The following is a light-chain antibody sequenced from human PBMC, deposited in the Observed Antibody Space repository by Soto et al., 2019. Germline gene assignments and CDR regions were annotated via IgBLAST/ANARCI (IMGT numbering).Light chain of an antibody. CDR3: MQALQTPWT. J-gene: IGKJ1*01. V-gene: IGKV2-28*01. CDR1: QSLLHSNGSNH. Sequence: DIVMTQSPLSLPVTPGEPASISCRSSQSLLHSNGSNHLDWYLQKPGESPQLLIYLGSNRASGVPDRFSGSGSGTDFTLKISREEAEDVGVYYCMQALQTPWTFGQGTKVEIQ. CDR2: LGS.